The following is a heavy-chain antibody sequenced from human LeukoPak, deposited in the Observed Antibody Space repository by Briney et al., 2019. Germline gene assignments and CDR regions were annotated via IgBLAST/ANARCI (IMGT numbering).Heavy chain of an antibody. V-gene: IGHV1-69*04. CDR3: AREDTTYYDFWSGYKPLDY. D-gene: IGHD3-3*01. CDR2: IIPIFGIA. Sequence: SVKVSCKASGGTFSSYAISWVRQAPGQGLEWMGRIIPIFGIANYAQKFQGKVTITADKSTSTAYMELSSLRSEDTAVYYCAREDTTYYDFWSGYKPLDYWGQGTLVTVSS. J-gene: IGHJ4*02. CDR1: GGTFSSYA.